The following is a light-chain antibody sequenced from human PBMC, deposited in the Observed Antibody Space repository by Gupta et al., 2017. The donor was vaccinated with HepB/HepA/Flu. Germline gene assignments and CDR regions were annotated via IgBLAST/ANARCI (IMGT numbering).Light chain of an antibody. CDR2: LGF. J-gene: IGKJ2*01. CDR3: RQGLQTPYT. V-gene: IGKV2-28*01. CDR1: QSLLYSNGYTY. Sequence: DIVMTQSPLSLPVTPGEPASISCRSSQSLLYSNGYTYLDWYLQKPGQSPQLLIYLGFNRASGVPDRFSGSGSGTDFTLKISRVEAEDFGVYYCRQGLQTPYTFGQGTKVEIK.